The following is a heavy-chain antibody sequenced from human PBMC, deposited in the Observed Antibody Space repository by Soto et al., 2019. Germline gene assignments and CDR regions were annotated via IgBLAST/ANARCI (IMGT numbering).Heavy chain of an antibody. V-gene: IGHV3-23*01. CDR3: AKDYPPHSYSSGWSPYYYYGMDV. CDR2: ISGSGGST. CDR1: GFTFSSYA. Sequence: EVQLLESGGGLVQPGGSLRLSCAASGFTFSSYAMSWVHQAPGKGLEWVSAISGSGGSTYYADSVKGRFTISRDNSKNTLYLQMNSLRAEDTAVYYCAKDYPPHSYSSGWSPYYYYGMDVWGQGTTVTVSS. D-gene: IGHD6-19*01. J-gene: IGHJ6*02.